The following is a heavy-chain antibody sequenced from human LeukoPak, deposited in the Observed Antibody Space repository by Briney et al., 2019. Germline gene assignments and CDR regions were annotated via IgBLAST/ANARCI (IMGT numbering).Heavy chain of an antibody. V-gene: IGHV3-74*01. CDR2: INSGGSST. CDR3: EKGARPCFFYY. CDR1: GFTFSTYP. Sequence: GGSLRLSCAASGFTFSTYPMHWVRQAPGKGLEWVSPINSGGSSTSYADSVKGRFTISRDNAKNTMYLQINRLRAEDTAVYYWEKGARPCFFYYCGRGTLATVSA. D-gene: IGHD2-21*01. J-gene: IGHJ4*02.